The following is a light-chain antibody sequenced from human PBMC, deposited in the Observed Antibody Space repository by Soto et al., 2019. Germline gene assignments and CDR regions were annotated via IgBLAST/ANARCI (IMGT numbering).Light chain of an antibody. V-gene: IGKV3-20*01. CDR2: DAS. Sequence: IVLTQSPGTLSLSPGERATLSCRASQSVRGNSLAWYQQSPGLPPRLLTYDASTRATGIPDRFSGSGSGTDFTLTISRLEPEDFAVYFCQQYGTSPQTFGQGTKVEIK. CDR1: QSVRGNS. CDR3: QQYGTSPQT. J-gene: IGKJ1*01.